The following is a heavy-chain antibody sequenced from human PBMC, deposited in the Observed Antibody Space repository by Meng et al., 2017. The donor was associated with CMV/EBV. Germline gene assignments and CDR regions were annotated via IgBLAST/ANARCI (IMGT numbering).Heavy chain of an antibody. CDR2: IYYSGST. D-gene: IGHD1-26*01. CDR1: GGSISSSSYY. Sequence: SETLSLTCTVSGGSISSSSYYWGWIRQPPGKGLEWIGSIYYSGSTYYNPSLKSRVTISVDTSKNQFSLKLSSVTAADTAVYYCARHIVGAYYYCYGMDVWGQGTTVTVSS. J-gene: IGHJ6*02. V-gene: IGHV4-39*01. CDR3: ARHIVGAYYYCYGMDV.